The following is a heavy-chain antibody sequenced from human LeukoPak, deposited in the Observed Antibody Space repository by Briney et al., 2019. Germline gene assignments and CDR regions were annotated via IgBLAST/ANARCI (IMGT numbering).Heavy chain of an antibody. D-gene: IGHD3-10*01. J-gene: IGHJ4*02. V-gene: IGHV1-69*13. Sequence: SVKVSCKASGGTFSSYATSWVRQAPGQGLEWMGGIIPIFGTANYAQKSQGRVTITVDESTSTAYMELSSLRSEDTAVYYCASRSYGSGSYSDYWGQGTLVTVSS. CDR1: GGTFSSYA. CDR2: IIPIFGTA. CDR3: ASRSYGSGSYSDY.